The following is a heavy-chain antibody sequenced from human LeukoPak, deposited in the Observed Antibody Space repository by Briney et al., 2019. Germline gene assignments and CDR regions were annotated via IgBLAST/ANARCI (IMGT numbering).Heavy chain of an antibody. D-gene: IGHD4-11*01. CDR3: AREIMTTDDY. Sequence: ASVKVSCKASGYTFTGYYMHWVQQAPGQGLEWMGWINPNTGASNYAQKFQGGVTMTRDTSISTAYMDLSWLRSDDTAVYYCAREIMTTDDYWGQGTLVTVSS. CDR2: INPNTGAS. V-gene: IGHV1-2*02. J-gene: IGHJ4*02. CDR1: GYTFTGYY.